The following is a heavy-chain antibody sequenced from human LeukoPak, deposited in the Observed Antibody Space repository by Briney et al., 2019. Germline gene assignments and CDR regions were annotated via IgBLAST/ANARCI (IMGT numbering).Heavy chain of an antibody. CDR2: IYYSGST. Sequence: SETLSLTCTVSGGSISSSSYYWGWIRQPPGKGLEWIGSIYYSGSTYYNPSLKSRVTISADTSKNQFSLKLSSVTAADTAVYYCARDSTAMDYYYYMDVWGKGTTVTISS. CDR3: ARDSTAMDYYYYMDV. CDR1: GGSISSSSYY. D-gene: IGHD5-18*01. J-gene: IGHJ6*03. V-gene: IGHV4-39*07.